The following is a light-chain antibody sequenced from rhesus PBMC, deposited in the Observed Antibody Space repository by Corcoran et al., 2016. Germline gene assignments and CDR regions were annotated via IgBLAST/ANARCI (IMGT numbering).Light chain of an antibody. Sequence: ETVVTQSPATLSLSPGERATLSCRASQSVGSYLAWYQQKPGQAPRLLIYGASSRATGIPDRCRGSGSGTDFTLTISSLEPEDVGVYYCQQSSNLYSFGQGTKVEIK. V-gene: IGKV3-24*04. CDR3: QQSSNLYS. J-gene: IGKJ2*01. CDR1: QSVGSY. CDR2: GAS.